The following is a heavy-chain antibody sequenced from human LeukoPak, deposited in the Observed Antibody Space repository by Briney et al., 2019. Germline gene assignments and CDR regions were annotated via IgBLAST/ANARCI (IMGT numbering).Heavy chain of an antibody. CDR2: INPNSGGT. CDR1: GYTFTSYD. V-gene: IGHV1-2*04. Sequence: VSVKVSCKASGYTFTSYDINWVRLATGQGLEWMGWINPNSGGTNYAQKFQGWVTMTRDTSITTAYMELSRLRSDDTAVYYCARCVAGIVGTTVDDAFDIWGQGTMVTVSS. D-gene: IGHD1-26*01. CDR3: ARCVAGIVGTTVDDAFDI. J-gene: IGHJ3*02.